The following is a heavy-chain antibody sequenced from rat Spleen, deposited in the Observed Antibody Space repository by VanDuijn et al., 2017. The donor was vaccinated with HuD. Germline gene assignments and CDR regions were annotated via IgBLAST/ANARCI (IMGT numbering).Heavy chain of an antibody. V-gene: IGHV5-29*01. CDR3: AKEGDGGYSSYPNWFAY. Sequence: EVQLVESDGGLVQPGRSLKLSCTASGFIFTDFFMAWVRQAPTKGLEWVATISYDGSSTYYRDSVKGRFTISRDNAKSTLYLQMDSLRSEDTATYYCAKEGDGGYSSYPNWFAYWGQGTLVTVSS. CDR2: ISYDGSST. J-gene: IGHJ3*01. CDR1: GFIFTDFF. D-gene: IGHD1-8*01.